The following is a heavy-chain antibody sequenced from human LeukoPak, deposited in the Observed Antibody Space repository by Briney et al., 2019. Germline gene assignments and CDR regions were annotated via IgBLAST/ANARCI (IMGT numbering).Heavy chain of an antibody. D-gene: IGHD6-19*01. CDR3: AKAGENSDWSPFGFDH. CDR1: GFTFGTYA. V-gene: IGHV3-23*01. Sequence: GGSLRLSCAASGFTFGTYAMTWVRQAPGKGLEWVSGVTDSGGVTSYADSVKGRFTISGDNSKNTLYLQMNSLRAEDTAVYYCAKAGENSDWSPFGFDHWGQGTLVTVSS. J-gene: IGHJ4*02. CDR2: VTDSGGVT.